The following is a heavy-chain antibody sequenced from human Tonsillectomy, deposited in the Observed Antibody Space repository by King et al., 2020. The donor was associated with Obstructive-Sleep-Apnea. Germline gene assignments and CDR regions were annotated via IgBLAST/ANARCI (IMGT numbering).Heavy chain of an antibody. Sequence: QLVQSGAEVKKPGSSVKVSCKPSGGTFSNDAISWVRQAPGQGLEWMGGIIPIVGTPKYAQTFQDRLTITADKSTSTAYMELSSLSSEDTAVYYCATTTMATFFYYYGLDFWGQGTAVIVSS. V-gene: IGHV1-69*14. D-gene: IGHD5-18*01. CDR3: ATTTMATFFYYYGLDF. CDR2: IIPIVGTP. CDR1: GGTFSNDA. J-gene: IGHJ6*02.